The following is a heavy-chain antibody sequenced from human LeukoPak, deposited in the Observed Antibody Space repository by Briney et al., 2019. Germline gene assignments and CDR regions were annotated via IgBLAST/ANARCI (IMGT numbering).Heavy chain of an antibody. Sequence: GGSLRLSCAASGFTLSTYWTHWVRQGPGKALVWVARIDIDGRIITHADSVEGRFTISRDNAKNTVYLQMNDLRDEDTATYYCVRGLGDDLGQGTLVTVSS. V-gene: IGHV3-74*03. CDR3: VRGLGDD. CDR2: IDIDGRII. D-gene: IGHD3-16*01. CDR1: GFTLSTYW. J-gene: IGHJ4*02.